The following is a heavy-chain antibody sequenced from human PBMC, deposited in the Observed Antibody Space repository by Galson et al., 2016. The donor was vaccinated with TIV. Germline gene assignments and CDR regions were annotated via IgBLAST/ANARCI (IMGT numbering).Heavy chain of an antibody. D-gene: IGHD3-10*01. CDR2: IIPLSGT. V-gene: IGHV1-69*13. J-gene: IGHJ6*02. Sequence: SVKVSCKASGGVFNNFAIIWVRQAPGQGLEWMGGIIPLSGTSYAQKCQDRVTITADESTKTTYMVLISLGTYDTAAYYCARGGHYALDVWGQGTTVTVSS. CDR1: GGVFNNFA. CDR3: ARGGHYALDV.